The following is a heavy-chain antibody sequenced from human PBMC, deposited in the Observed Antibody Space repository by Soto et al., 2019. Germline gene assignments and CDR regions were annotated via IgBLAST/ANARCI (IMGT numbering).Heavy chain of an antibody. J-gene: IGHJ6*02. CDR2: IRRKANSYTT. V-gene: IGHV3-72*01. CDR1: GLIFSDYH. D-gene: IGHD6-19*01. CDR3: AMLGGWSGGSSGMDV. Sequence: EVQLVESGGGLVQPGGSLRLSCAASGLIFSDYHMDWVRQAPGKGLEWVGRIRRKANSYTTEYAASVKGRITISRDDSKNSLYLQRNSLKSEDTEVYYCAMLGGWSGGSSGMDVWGQGTTVTVSS.